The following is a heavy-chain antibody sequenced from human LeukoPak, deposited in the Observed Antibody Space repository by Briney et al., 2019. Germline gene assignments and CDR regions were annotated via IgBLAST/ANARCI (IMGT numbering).Heavy chain of an antibody. J-gene: IGHJ6*02. D-gene: IGHD2/OR15-2a*01. CDR1: GFTFSSYS. Sequence: GGSLRLSCAASGFTFSSYSMNWVRQAPGKGLEWVSSISSSSSYIYYADSVKGRFTISRDNSKNTVYLQMNSLRAEDTAVYYCARGINNYGMDVWGQGTTVTVSS. CDR2: ISSSSSYI. CDR3: ARGINNYGMDV. V-gene: IGHV3-21*01.